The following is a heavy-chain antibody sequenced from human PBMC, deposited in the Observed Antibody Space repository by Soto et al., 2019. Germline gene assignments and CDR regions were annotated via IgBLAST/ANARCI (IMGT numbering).Heavy chain of an antibody. D-gene: IGHD2-2*01. CDR3: AGVTNCNSTSCYVIDY. CDR2: IYYSGST. V-gene: IGHV4-31*03. Sequence: SETLSLTCTVSGGSISSGGYYWSWIRQHPGKGLEWIGYIYYSGSTFYNPSLKSRVTISVDTSKNQFSLKLSSVTAADTAVYYCAGVTNCNSTSCYVIDYWGQGTLVTVSS. CDR1: GGSISSGGYY. J-gene: IGHJ4*02.